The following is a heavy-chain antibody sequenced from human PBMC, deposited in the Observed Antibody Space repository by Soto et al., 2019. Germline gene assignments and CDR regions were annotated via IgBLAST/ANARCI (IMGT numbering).Heavy chain of an antibody. J-gene: IGHJ5*02. CDR3: ARHVITIFGVVIFNWFDP. Sequence: KTSETLSLTCAVYGGSFSVYYWSWIRPPPGKGLEWIGEINHSGSTNYNPSLKSRVTISVDTSKNQFSLKLSSVTAADTAVYYCARHVITIFGVVIFNWFDPWGQGTLVTVSS. V-gene: IGHV4-34*01. CDR1: GGSFSVYY. D-gene: IGHD3-3*01. CDR2: INHSGST.